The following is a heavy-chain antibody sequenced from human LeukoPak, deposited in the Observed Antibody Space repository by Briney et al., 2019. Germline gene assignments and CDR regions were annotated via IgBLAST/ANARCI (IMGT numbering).Heavy chain of an antibody. CDR1: GFTFSSYA. Sequence: GGSLRLSCAASGFTFSSYAMHWVRQAPGKGLEWVAVISYDRSNKYYADSVKGRFTISRDNSKNTLYLQMNSLRAEDTAVYYCARGAASFDYWGQGTLVTVSS. J-gene: IGHJ4*02. D-gene: IGHD2-15*01. V-gene: IGHV3-30-3*01. CDR3: ARGAASFDY. CDR2: ISYDRSNK.